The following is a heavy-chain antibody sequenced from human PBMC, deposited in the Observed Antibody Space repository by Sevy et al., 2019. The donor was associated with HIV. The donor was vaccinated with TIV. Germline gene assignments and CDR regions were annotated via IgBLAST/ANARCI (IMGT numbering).Heavy chain of an antibody. D-gene: IGHD3-22*01. J-gene: IGHJ3*02. V-gene: IGHV3-23*01. CDR3: AGGRYDSSGSFDAFDI. Sequence: GGSLRLSYKPSGFTFISYAMNWVRQAPGKGLEWVSTIYGSSGATYYGDSVKGRFTISRDNSKNTLYLQMNSLRTEDTAVYYCAGGRYDSSGSFDAFDIWGQGTMVTVSS. CDR1: GFTFISYA. CDR2: IYGSSGAT.